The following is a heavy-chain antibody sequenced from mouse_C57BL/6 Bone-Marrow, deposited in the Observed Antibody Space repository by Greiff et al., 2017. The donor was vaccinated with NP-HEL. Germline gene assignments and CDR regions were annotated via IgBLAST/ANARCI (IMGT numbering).Heavy chain of an antibody. CDR2: IDPENGDT. D-gene: IGHD5-1-1*01. V-gene: IGHV14-4*01. CDR3: TTFRSYPYY. J-gene: IGHJ2*01. Sequence: EVQLVESGAELVRPGASVKLSCTASGFNIKDDYMHWVKQRPEQGLEWIGWIDPENGDTEYASKFQGKATITADTSSNTAYLQLSSLTSEDTAVYYCTTFRSYPYYWGQGTTLTVSS. CDR1: GFNIKDDY.